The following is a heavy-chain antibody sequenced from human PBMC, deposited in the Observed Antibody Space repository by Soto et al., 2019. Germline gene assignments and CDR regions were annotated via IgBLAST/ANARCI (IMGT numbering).Heavy chain of an antibody. V-gene: IGHV3-23*01. Sequence: GGSLRLSCAASGCTFSNYAMSWIRQAPGKGLEWVSAISGSGGSTYYADSVKGRFTISRDNSKNTLYLQMNSLRAEDTAVYYCAKDTTMVRLNYGMDVWGQGTTVTVSS. CDR2: ISGSGGST. CDR3: AKDTTMVRLNYGMDV. CDR1: GCTFSNYA. D-gene: IGHD3-10*01. J-gene: IGHJ6*02.